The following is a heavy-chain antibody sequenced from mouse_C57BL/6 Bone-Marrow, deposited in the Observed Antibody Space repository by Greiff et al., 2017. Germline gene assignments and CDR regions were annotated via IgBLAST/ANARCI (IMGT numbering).Heavy chain of an antibody. CDR2: IDPSDSYT. D-gene: IGHD2-1*01. CDR3: AILPYGKGYYAMDY. V-gene: IGHV1-69*01. J-gene: IGHJ4*01. Sequence: QVQLQQPGAELVMPGASVKLSCKASGYTFTSYWMHWVKQRPGQGLEWIGEIDPSDSYTNYNQKFKGKSTLTVDKSSSTAYMQLSSLTSEDSAVYYGAILPYGKGYYAMDYWGQGTSVTVSS. CDR1: GYTFTSYW.